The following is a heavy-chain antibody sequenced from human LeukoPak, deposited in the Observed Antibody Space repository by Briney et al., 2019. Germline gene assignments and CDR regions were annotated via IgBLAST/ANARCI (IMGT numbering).Heavy chain of an antibody. Sequence: GGSLRLSCAASGFTVSSNYMSWVRQAPGKGLEWVAFIRYDGSNKYYADSVKGRFTISRDNSKNTLYLQMNSLRAEDTAVYYRAKDRRYCSGGSCYYFDYWGQGTLVTVSS. CDR3: AKDRRYCSGGSCYYFDY. CDR1: GFTVSSNY. CDR2: IRYDGSNK. V-gene: IGHV3-30*02. J-gene: IGHJ4*02. D-gene: IGHD2-15*01.